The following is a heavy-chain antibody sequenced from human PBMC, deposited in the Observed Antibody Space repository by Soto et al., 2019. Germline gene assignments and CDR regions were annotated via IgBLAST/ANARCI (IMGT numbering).Heavy chain of an antibody. V-gene: IGHV3-13*01. CDR1: VFTCSSYD. CDR3: ARVLPFPVLYGMDV. J-gene: IGHJ6*02. Sequence: GXALRLSCAASVFTCSSYDMHWVGQATGKGLEWVSAIGTAGDTYYPGSVKGRFTISRENAKNSLYLQMNSLRAEDTAVYYCARVLPFPVLYGMDVWGQGTTVTVSS. CDR2: IGTAGDT.